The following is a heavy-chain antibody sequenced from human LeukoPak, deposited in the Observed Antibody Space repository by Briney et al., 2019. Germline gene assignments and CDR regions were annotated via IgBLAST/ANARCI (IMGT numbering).Heavy chain of an antibody. D-gene: IGHD2-2*01. Sequence: PGGSLRLSCAASGFTLSKYWMHWVRQAPGKGLVWVSRINTDGSSTSYADSVKGRFTISRDNSKNTLYLQMNSLRAEDTAVYYCANGGYCSSTSRPWDLFDYWGQGTLVTVSS. J-gene: IGHJ4*02. CDR2: INTDGSST. CDR3: ANGGYCSSTSRPWDLFDY. V-gene: IGHV3-74*01. CDR1: GFTLSKYW.